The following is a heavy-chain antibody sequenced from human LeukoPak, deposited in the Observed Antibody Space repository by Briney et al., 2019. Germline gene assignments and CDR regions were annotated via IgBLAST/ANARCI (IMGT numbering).Heavy chain of an antibody. CDR3: AKSLRSDSSGYLGY. J-gene: IGHJ4*02. Sequence: GRSLRLSCAASGFTFNNYGMHWVRQAPGKGLEWVAVISYDGTNTYYAKSVKGRFTISSDNSKNTLYLQMNSLRAEDTAVYYCAKSLRSDSSGYLGYWGQGTRVTVSS. CDR1: GFTFNNYG. V-gene: IGHV3-30*18. CDR2: ISYDGTNT. D-gene: IGHD3-22*01.